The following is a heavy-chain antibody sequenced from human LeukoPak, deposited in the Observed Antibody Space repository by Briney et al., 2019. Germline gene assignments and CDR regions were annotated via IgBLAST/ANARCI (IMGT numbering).Heavy chain of an antibody. J-gene: IGHJ5*02. CDR2: ISSSSSYI. V-gene: IGHV3-21*01. D-gene: IGHD2-8*01. CDR3: ARAGMVYAIGWFDP. CDR1: GFTFSSYS. Sequence: GGSLRLSCAASGFTFSSYSMNWVRQAPGKGLEWVSSISSSSSYIYYADSVKGRFTISRDNAKNSLYLQMNSLRAKDTAVYYCARAGMVYAIGWFDPWGQGTLVTVSS.